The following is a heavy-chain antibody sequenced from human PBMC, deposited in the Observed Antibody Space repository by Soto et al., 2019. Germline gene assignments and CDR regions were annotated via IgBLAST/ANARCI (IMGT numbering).Heavy chain of an antibody. CDR3: ARDHSSIWYSPRHYYYGMDV. J-gene: IGHJ6*02. CDR1: GFTFSSYG. D-gene: IGHD6-13*01. CDR2: IWYDGSNK. V-gene: IGHV3-33*01. Sequence: QVQLVESGGGVVQPGRSLRLSCAASGFTFSSYGMHWVRQAPGKGLEWVAVIWYDGSNKYYADSVKGRFTISRDNSKNTLNLQMNSLRAGDRPVYSCARDHSSIWYSPRHYYYGMDVWGQGTTVTVSS.